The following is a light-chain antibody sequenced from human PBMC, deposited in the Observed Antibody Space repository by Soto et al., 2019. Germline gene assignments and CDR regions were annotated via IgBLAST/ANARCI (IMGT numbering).Light chain of an antibody. CDR2: GAS. CDR1: QRVSRTY. CDR3: QRYGGSPL. J-gene: IGKJ1*01. V-gene: IGKV3-20*01. Sequence: EIVLTQSPGTLSLSPGERAALSYRASQRVSRTYLAWYQQKPGQAPRLLIYGASSRATGIPDRFSGSGSGTDFTLTISRLEPGDFAVYYCQRYGGSPLFGQGTKVDIK.